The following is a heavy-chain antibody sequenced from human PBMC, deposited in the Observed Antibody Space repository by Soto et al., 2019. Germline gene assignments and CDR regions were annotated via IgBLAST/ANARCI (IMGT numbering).Heavy chain of an antibody. CDR1: GFTFSSYA. Sequence: GGSLRLSCAASGFTFSSYAMSWVRQAPGKGLEWVSAISGSGGSTYYADSVKGRFTISRDNSKNTLYLQMNSLRAEDTAVYYCAKIGVRVIAAAGTMYWGQGTLVIVSS. CDR3: AKIGVRVIAAAGTMY. D-gene: IGHD6-13*01. V-gene: IGHV3-23*01. CDR2: ISGSGGST. J-gene: IGHJ4*02.